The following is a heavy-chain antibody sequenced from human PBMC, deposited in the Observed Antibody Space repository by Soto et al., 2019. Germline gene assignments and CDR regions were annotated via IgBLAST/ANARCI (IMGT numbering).Heavy chain of an antibody. CDR3: ARETSMVRGVMAEFDAFDI. D-gene: IGHD3-10*01. CDR1: GYSFTSYW. Sequence: SGESLKISCKGSGYSFTSYWIGWVRQMPGKGLEWMGIIYPGDSDTRYSPSFQGQVTISADKSISTAYLQWSSLKASDTAMYYCARETSMVRGVMAEFDAFDIWGQGTMVTVSS. CDR2: IYPGDSDT. V-gene: IGHV5-51*01. J-gene: IGHJ3*02.